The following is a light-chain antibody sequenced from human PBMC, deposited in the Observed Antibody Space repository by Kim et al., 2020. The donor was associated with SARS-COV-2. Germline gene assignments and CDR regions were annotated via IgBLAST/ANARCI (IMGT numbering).Light chain of an antibody. CDR3: QQYNSYPMT. J-gene: IGKJ1*01. CDR2: KAS. CDR1: QSISNW. V-gene: IGKV1-5*03. Sequence: DIQMNQSPSTLSASLGDRVTITCRARQSISNWLAWYQQKPGKAPKLLIYKASTLEGGVPSRFSGSGSGTQFTLTISGLQPDDLATYYCQQYNSYPMTFGQGTKVDIK.